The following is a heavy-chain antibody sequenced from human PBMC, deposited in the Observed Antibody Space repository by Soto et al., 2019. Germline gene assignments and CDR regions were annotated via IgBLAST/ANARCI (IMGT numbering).Heavy chain of an antibody. J-gene: IGHJ5*02. CDR2: IGAYNGNT. V-gene: IGHV1-18*01. D-gene: IGHD2-2*01. CDR3: AIWSSTWPDNWFDP. Sequence: QVQLVQSGAEVKKPGASVKVSCKASGYNVNTYGFSWVRQAPGQGLEWVGWIGAYNGNTKYAQNFHGRVTITTDTSTRTAYMELRSLTSDDTAVYYCAIWSSTWPDNWFDPWGQGTLVTVSS. CDR1: GYNVNTYG.